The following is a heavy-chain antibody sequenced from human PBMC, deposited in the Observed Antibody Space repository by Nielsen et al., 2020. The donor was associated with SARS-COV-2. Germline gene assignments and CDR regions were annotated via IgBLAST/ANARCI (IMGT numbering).Heavy chain of an antibody. CDR1: GGSISSGAYY. CDR3: ARARSHTIFGVVIVDAFDI. D-gene: IGHD3-3*01. J-gene: IGHJ3*02. V-gene: IGHV4-30-4*08. Sequence: SETLSLTCTVSGGSISSGAYYWSWIRQPPGKGLAWIGHIYYSGSTYYNPSLKSRVTISVDTSKNQFSLKLSSVTAADTALYYCARARSHTIFGVVIVDAFDIWGQGTMVTVSS. CDR2: IYYSGST.